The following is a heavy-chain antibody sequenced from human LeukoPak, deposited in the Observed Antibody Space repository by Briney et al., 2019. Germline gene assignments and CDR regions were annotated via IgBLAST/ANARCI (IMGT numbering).Heavy chain of an antibody. Sequence: GESLKISCKGSGYSFASYWIAWVRQMPGKGLEWTGVIYPGNSDITYSPSFQGQVTISADKSVSTAYLHWSSLKASDTAIYYCAGHLSSITSCPNYWGQGTLVTVSS. J-gene: IGHJ4*02. D-gene: IGHD2-2*01. CDR2: IYPGNSDI. V-gene: IGHV5-51*01. CDR3: AGHLSSITSCPNY. CDR1: GYSFASYW.